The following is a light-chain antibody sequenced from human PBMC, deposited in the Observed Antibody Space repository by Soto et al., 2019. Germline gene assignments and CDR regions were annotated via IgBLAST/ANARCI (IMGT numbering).Light chain of an antibody. CDR3: QQYYSTPPYT. V-gene: IGKV4-1*01. Sequence: DIVMTQSPDSLAVSLGERATINCKSSQSVLYSSNNKNYFAWYQQKPGQPPKLLIYWASTRESVVPDRFSGSGSGTDFTLTISSLQAEDVAVYYCQQYYSTPPYTFGQGTKLEIK. J-gene: IGKJ2*01. CDR1: QSVLYSSNNKNY. CDR2: WAS.